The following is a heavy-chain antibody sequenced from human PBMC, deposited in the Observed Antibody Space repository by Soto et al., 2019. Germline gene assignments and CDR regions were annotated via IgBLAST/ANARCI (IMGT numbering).Heavy chain of an antibody. V-gene: IGHV4-39*01. J-gene: IGHJ4*02. CDR3: ARRGQRDLAYDFWSGYSTHYYFDY. D-gene: IGHD3-3*01. CDR2: IYYSGST. CDR1: GGSISSSSYY. Sequence: QLQLQESGPGLVKPSETLSLTCTVSGGSISSSSYYWGWIRQPPGKGLEWIGSIYYSGSTYYNPSLKSRVTISVDTSKNQFSLKLRSVTAADTAVYYCARRGQRDLAYDFWSGYSTHYYFDYWGQGTLVTVSS.